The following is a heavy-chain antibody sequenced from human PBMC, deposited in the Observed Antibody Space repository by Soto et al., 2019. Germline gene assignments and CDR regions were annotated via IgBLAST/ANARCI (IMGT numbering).Heavy chain of an antibody. Sequence: EVQLVESGGGLVQPGGSLRLSCAASGFSISNFYMTWVRQAPGKGLEWVSVISSDDNTYYADSVKGRFTISRDSPKNTLYREVTSLRAGATAVYYWARDVLGGAYDFWHGGQGTLVTVSS. CDR2: ISSDDNT. D-gene: IGHD3-3*01. CDR3: ARDVLGGAYDFWH. V-gene: IGHV3-66*01. J-gene: IGHJ4*02. CDR1: GFSISNFY.